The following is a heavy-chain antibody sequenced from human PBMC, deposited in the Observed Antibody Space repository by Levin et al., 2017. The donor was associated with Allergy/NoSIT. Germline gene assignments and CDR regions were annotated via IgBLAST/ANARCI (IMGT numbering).Heavy chain of an antibody. J-gene: IGHJ4*02. CDR2: ISSSSSTI. CDR3: ARDKKGTTPKPVDY. Sequence: GGSLRLSCAASGFTFSSYSMNWVRQAPGKGLEWVSYISSSSSTIYYADSVKGRFTISRDNAKNSLYLQMNSLRAEDTAVYYCARDKKGTTPKPVDYWGQGTLVTVSS. D-gene: IGHD4-11*01. CDR1: GFTFSSYS. V-gene: IGHV3-48*01.